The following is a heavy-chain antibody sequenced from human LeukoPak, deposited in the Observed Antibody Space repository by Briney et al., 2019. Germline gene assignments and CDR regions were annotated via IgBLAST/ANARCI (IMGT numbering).Heavy chain of an antibody. Sequence: GGSLRLSXAASGFTFTNAWMTWVRQAPGKGLEWVGRIKSGDGGTTDYAAPVKGRFTISRDDSKNTVYLQMNSLKTEDTAVYYCATNSDLDYWGQGSLVTVSS. CDR1: GFTFTNAW. CDR2: IKSGDGGTT. D-gene: IGHD2-21*01. CDR3: ATNSDLDY. V-gene: IGHV3-15*01. J-gene: IGHJ4*02.